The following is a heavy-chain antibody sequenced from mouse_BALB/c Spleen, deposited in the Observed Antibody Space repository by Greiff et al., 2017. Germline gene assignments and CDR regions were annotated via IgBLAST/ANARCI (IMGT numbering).Heavy chain of an antibody. CDR3: ARMDYYGSSYNAMDY. CDR2: ISYSGST. D-gene: IGHD1-1*01. CDR1: GYSITSDYA. Sequence: EVMLVESGPGLVKPSQSLSLTCTVTGYSITSDYAWNWIRQFPGNKLEWMGYISYSGSTSYNPSLKSRISITRDTSKNQFFLQLNSVTTEDTATYYCARMDYYGSSYNAMDYWGQGTSVTVSS. J-gene: IGHJ4*01. V-gene: IGHV3-2*02.